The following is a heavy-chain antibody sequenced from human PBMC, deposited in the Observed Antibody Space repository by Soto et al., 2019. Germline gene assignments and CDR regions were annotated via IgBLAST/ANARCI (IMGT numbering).Heavy chain of an antibody. J-gene: IGHJ4*02. V-gene: IGHV1-3*01. CDR2: INAGNGNT. CDR1: GYTFTNYA. D-gene: IGHD3-10*01. CDR3: AGDMGFGLSDY. Sequence: QVQLVQSGAEVKKPGASVKVSCKASGYTFTNYAIDWVRQAPGQRLEWMGWINAGNGNTKYSPKFLGRVTITRDTAASTAYMELSSLRSEDTAVYYCAGDMGFGLSDYWGQGILVTVSS.